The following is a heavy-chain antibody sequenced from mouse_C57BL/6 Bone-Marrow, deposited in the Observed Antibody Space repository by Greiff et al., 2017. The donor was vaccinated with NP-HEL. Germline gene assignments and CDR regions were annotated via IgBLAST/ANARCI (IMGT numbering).Heavy chain of an antibody. CDR2: IYPGNSDT. CDR3: TTCFYDGYYDWFAY. CDR1: GYTFTSYW. J-gene: IGHJ3*01. D-gene: IGHD2-3*01. Sequence: EVQLQQSGTVLARPGASVKMSCKTSGYTFTSYWMHWVKQRPGQGLEWIGAIYPGNSDTSYNQKFKGKAKLTAVTSASTAYMELSSLTNEDSAVYYCTTCFYDGYYDWFAYWGQGTLVTVSA. V-gene: IGHV1-5*01.